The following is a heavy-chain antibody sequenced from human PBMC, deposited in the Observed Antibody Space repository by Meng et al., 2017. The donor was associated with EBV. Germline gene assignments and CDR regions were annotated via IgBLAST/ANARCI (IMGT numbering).Heavy chain of an antibody. D-gene: IGHD2-21*01. CDR3: VRGPPVGVPGPGDY. CDR1: GYAFTSYI. CDR2: INVGVGYT. Sequence: VQLVVSGAEVKKPGASVKVSWKASGYAFTSYILHWVRQALGQRLEWMGGINVGVGYTKYSQKFQGRVTISSDTSATTGYMELSSLRSEDTAVYYGVRGPPVGVPGPGDYWCQGTLVTVSS. J-gene: IGHJ4*02. V-gene: IGHV1-3*01.